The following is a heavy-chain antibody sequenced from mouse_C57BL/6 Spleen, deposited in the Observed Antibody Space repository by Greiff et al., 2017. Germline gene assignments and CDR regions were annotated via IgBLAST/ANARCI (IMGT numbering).Heavy chain of an antibody. CDR2: LYPGSGNT. D-gene: IGHD2-2*01. Sequence: VQLQQSGAELVRPGASVKLSCKASGYTFTDYYINWVKQRPGQGLEWIARLYPGSGNTNYNEKFKGKATLTAEKSSSTAYMQLSSLTSEDSAVYFCAIWLRRGDFDYWGQGTTLTVSS. V-gene: IGHV1-76*01. J-gene: IGHJ2*01. CDR1: GYTFTDYY. CDR3: AIWLRRGDFDY.